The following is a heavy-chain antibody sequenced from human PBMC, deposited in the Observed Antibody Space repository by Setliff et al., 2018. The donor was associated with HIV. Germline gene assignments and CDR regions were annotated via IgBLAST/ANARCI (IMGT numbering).Heavy chain of an antibody. CDR2: VYSRGNT. CDR1: SDSFTTTSHS. Sequence: TLSLTCDVSSDSFTTTSHSWAWLRQPAGRGLEWIGHVYSRGNTDYNPSLASRVSILMSTSEIQFSLTLNSVTAADTAKYYCARGRLMGSSVLFFDFWGQGILVTSPQ. CDR3: ARGRLMGSSVLFFDF. J-gene: IGHJ4*02. V-gene: IGHV4-61*09. D-gene: IGHD2-21*01.